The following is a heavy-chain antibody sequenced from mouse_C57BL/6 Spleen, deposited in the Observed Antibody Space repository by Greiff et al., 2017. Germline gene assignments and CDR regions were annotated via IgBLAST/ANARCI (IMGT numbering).Heavy chain of an antibody. Sequence: QVQLKESGAELVRPGASVKLSCKASGYTFTDYYINWVKQRPGQGLEWIARIYPGSGNTYYNEKFKGKATLTAEKSSSTAYMQLSSLTSEDSAVYFCARSTAVGRDYYFDYWGQGTTLTVSS. V-gene: IGHV1-76*01. CDR3: ARSTAVGRDYYFDY. CDR1: GYTFTDYY. CDR2: IYPGSGNT. D-gene: IGHD1-2*01. J-gene: IGHJ2*01.